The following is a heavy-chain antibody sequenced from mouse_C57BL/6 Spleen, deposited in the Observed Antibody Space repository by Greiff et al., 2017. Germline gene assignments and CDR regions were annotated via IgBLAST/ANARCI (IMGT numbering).Heavy chain of an antibody. CDR3: ATNWENYFDY. D-gene: IGHD4-1*01. CDR1: GYTFTSYW. V-gene: IGHV1-64*01. J-gene: IGHJ2*01. CDR2: IHPNSGST. Sequence: QVQLQQPGAELVKPGASVKLSCKASGYTFTSYWMHWVKQRPGQGLEWIGMIHPNSGSTYYNEKFKSKATLTVDKTSSTAYMQLSSLTSEDSAVYYCATNWENYFDYWGQGTTRTVSS.